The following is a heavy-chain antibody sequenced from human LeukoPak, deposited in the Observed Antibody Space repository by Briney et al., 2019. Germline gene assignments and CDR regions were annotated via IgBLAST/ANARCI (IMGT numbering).Heavy chain of an antibody. CDR2: IYHTGTT. D-gene: IGHD6-19*01. CDR3: ARDRGSSGWFDFDY. J-gene: IGHJ4*02. Sequence: SETLSLTCAVSGYSNSSGYYWGWIRQPPGRGLEWIGSIYHTGTTHYNPSLKSRVTISEDTSRDQFSLKLSSVTAADTAVYYCARDRGSSGWFDFDYWGQGTLVTVSS. V-gene: IGHV4-38-2*02. CDR1: GYSNSSGYY.